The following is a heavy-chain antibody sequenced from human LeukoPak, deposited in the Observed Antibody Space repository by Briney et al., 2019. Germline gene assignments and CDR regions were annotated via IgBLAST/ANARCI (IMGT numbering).Heavy chain of an antibody. CDR2: INHSGST. Sequence: NPSETLSLTCAVYGGSFSGYYWSWIRQPPGEGLEWIGEINHSGSTNYNPSLKSRVTISVDTSKHQFSLKLSSVTAADTAVYYCAKVGDYGYCTGGSCFSPFDCWGQGTLVTVSS. D-gene: IGHD2-15*01. J-gene: IGHJ4*02. V-gene: IGHV4-34*01. CDR3: AKVGDYGYCTGGSCFSPFDC. CDR1: GGSFSGYY.